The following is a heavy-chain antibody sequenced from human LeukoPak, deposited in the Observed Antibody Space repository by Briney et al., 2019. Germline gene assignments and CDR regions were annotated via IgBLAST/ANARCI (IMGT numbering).Heavy chain of an antibody. D-gene: IGHD1-14*01. V-gene: IGHV3-30*01. Sequence: GGALRFSCAASGFTFNSYAMHRLPQAPGKGLKWVAVISYDGSNKYYADSVKGRFTISRDNSKNTLYLQMNSLRAEDTAVYYYARETVRHAISYYCMDVWGKGTTVTVSS. CDR2: ISYDGSNK. CDR1: GFTFNSYA. CDR3: ARETVRHAISYYCMDV. J-gene: IGHJ6*03.